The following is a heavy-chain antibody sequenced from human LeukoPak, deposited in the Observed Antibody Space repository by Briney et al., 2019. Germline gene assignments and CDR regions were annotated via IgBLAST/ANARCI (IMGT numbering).Heavy chain of an antibody. J-gene: IGHJ6*02. CDR3: ARGGSGYDSFYYYGMDA. D-gene: IGHD5-12*01. Sequence: ASETLSLTCTVSGGSISGYYWSWIRQPPGKGLEWIGYIYDSGSTNYNPSLKSRVTISVDTSKNQFSLKLSSVTAADTAVYYCARGGSGYDSFYYYGMDAWGQGTTVTVSS. V-gene: IGHV4-59*01. CDR1: GGSISGYY. CDR2: IYDSGST.